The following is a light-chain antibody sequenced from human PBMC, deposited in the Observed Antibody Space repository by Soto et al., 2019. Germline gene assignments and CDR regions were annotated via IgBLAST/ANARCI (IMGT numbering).Light chain of an antibody. J-gene: IGKJ4*01. Sequence: DIQMTQSPSSLSASVGDRVTITCRASQFISNWSAWYQQKPETAPKSLIFGASTLQSGVPSRFSGSGFGTYFTLTIIGLQPEDFATYFCQQYNSYPLTFGGGTKVEI. V-gene: IGKV1D-16*01. CDR3: QQYNSYPLT. CDR2: GAS. CDR1: QFISNW.